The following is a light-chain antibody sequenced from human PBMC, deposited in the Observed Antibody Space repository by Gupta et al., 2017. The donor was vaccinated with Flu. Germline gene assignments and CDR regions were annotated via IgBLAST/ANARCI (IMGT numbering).Light chain of an antibody. CDR2: QDS. Sequence: SYELTQPPSVSVSPGQTARITCSGDKLGDKYACWYQQKPGQSPVLVIYQDSKRPTGIPARFSGSNSGNTATLTISGTQAMDEADYYCQAWDSSTGWVFGGGTKLTVL. J-gene: IGLJ3*02. CDR3: QAWDSSTGWV. V-gene: IGLV3-1*01. CDR1: KLGDKY.